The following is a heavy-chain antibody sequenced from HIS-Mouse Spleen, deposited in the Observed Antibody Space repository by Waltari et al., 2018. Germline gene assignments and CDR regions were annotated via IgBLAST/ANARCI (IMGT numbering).Heavy chain of an antibody. J-gene: IGHJ3*02. Sequence: QLQLQESGPGLVKPSETLSLTCTVSGGSISSSSYYWGWIRQPPGKGLEWIGSIYYSGSTYYNPSLKSRVTISVDTSKNQFSLKLSSVTAADTAVYYCAGELTEDAFDIWGQGTMVTVSS. CDR1: GGSISSSSYY. CDR2: IYYSGST. V-gene: IGHV4-39*07. CDR3: AGELTEDAFDI. D-gene: IGHD7-27*01.